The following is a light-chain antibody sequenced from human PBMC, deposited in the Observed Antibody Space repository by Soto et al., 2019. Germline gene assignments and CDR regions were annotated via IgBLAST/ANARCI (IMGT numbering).Light chain of an antibody. CDR3: HKFNSAPS. V-gene: IGKV1-27*01. CDR1: QDISNY. J-gene: IGKJ1*01. CDR2: ATS. Sequence: DILMTQSPSSLSASVGDRVTFTCRASQDISNYLAWYQQKPGKGPKLLIYATSTLQSGVPSRFSGSSSGTDFTLTISNLQPEDVATYYCHKFNSAPSFGQGTKVEIK.